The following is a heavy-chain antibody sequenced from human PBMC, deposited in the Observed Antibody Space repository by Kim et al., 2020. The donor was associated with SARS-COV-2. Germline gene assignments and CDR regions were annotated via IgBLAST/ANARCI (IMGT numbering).Heavy chain of an antibody. CDR2: ILYNGST. D-gene: IGHD2-21*02. V-gene: IGHV4-39*07. Sequence: SETLSLTCTVSGGSISNSYYYWGWIRQPPGKGLEWLGSILYNGSTSYNPSLKSRVSISVNLYNNHFSLNLNSVTAADTAVYYCARDRLKVTTGNYNGLDVWGQGTSVTVS. CDR3: ARDRLKVTTGNYNGLDV. J-gene: IGHJ6*02. CDR1: GGSISNSYYY.